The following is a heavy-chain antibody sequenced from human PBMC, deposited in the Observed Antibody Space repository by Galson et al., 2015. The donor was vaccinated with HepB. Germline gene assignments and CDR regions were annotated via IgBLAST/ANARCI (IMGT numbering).Heavy chain of an antibody. Sequence: LSLTCTVSGGSISSTGYYWGWIRQPPGKGLEWITSIYYSGSTYYNPSLKSRVTISVDTSKNQFSLKLTSVTAADTSVYYCARRGGFNRGGYFDYWGQGTLVTVSS. J-gene: IGHJ4*02. D-gene: IGHD1-14*01. CDR2: IYYSGST. V-gene: IGHV4-39*01. CDR3: ARRGGFNRGGYFDY. CDR1: GGSISSTGYY.